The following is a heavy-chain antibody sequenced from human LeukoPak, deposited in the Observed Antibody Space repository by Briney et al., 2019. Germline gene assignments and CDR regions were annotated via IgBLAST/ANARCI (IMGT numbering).Heavy chain of an antibody. D-gene: IGHD3-3*01. Sequence: PGGSLRLSCAASGFTFSDYYMSWIRQAPGKGLEWVSYISSSGSTIYYADSVKGRFTISRDNAKNSLYLQMNSLRSEDTAVYYCARGLLRFSKNYYYGMDVWGQGTTVTVSS. CDR3: ARGLLRFSKNYYYGMDV. CDR2: ISSSGSTI. V-gene: IGHV3-11*01. J-gene: IGHJ6*02. CDR1: GFTFSDYY.